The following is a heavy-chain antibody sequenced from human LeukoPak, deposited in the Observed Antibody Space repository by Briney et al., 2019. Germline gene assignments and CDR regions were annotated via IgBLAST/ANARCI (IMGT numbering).Heavy chain of an antibody. CDR1: GFTFSSYA. CDR3: ARAEFYFDSSGYYPFDF. CDR2: ISYDGSKK. V-gene: IGHV3-30*15. J-gene: IGHJ4*02. D-gene: IGHD3-22*01. Sequence: PGGSLRLSCAASGFTFSSYAAHWVRQAPGKGLEWVAAISYDGSKKYYADSVKGRFTISRDNSKNTLDLQVSSPRVEDTAMYYCARAEFYFDSSGYYPFDFWGQGTLVTVSS.